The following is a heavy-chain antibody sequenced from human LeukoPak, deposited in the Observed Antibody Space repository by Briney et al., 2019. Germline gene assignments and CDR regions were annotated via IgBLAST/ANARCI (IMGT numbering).Heavy chain of an antibody. CDR2: INPSGGST. J-gene: IGHJ4*02. D-gene: IGHD3-22*01. V-gene: IGHV1-46*01. CDR3: ARDGYYYDSSGYYSDY. CDR1: GYTFTSYY. Sequence: ASVKVSCKASGYTFTSYYMHWVRQAPGQGLEWMGIINPSGGSTGYAQKFQGRVTMTRDTSTSTVYMELSSLRSEDTAVYYCARDGYYYDSSGYYSDYWGQGTLVTVSS.